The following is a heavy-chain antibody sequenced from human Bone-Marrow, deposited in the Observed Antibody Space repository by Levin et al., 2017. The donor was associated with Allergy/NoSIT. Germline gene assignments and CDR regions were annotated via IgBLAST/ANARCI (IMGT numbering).Heavy chain of an antibody. V-gene: IGHV1-46*01. D-gene: IGHD2-21*02. CDR2: INPSGGST. CDR3: ASPGGCGGDCYSDAFDI. J-gene: IGHJ3*02. CDR1: GYTFTSYY. Sequence: PGASVKVSCKASGYTFTSYYMHWVRQAPGQGLEWMGIINPSGGSTSYAQKFQGRVTMTRDTSTSTVYMELSSLRSEDTAVYYCASPGGCGGDCYSDAFDIWGQGTMVTVSS.